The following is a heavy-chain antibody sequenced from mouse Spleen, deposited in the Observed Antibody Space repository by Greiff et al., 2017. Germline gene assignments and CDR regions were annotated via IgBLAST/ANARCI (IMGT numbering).Heavy chain of an antibody. CDR2: INPNNGGT. J-gene: IGHJ3*01. CDR1: GYTFTDYY. CDR3: ARHGSGAWFAY. Sequence: VQLQQSGPELVKPGASVKISCKASGYTFTDYYMNWVKQSHGKSLEWIGDINPNNGGTSYNQKFKGKATLTVDKSSSTAYMELRSLTSEDSAVYYCARHGSGAWFAYWGQGTLVTVSA. D-gene: IGHD1-1*01. V-gene: IGHV1-26*01.